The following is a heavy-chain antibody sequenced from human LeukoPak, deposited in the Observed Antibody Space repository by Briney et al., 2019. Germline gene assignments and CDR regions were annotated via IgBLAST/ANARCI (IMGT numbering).Heavy chain of an antibody. Sequence: SETLSLTCTVSGGSISSYYWSWIRQPPGRGLEWIGYIYYSGSTNYNPSLKSRVTKSVDTSKNQFSLKLSSVTAADTAVYYCARAARLGLVLDYWGQGTLVTVSS. CDR2: IYYSGST. D-gene: IGHD6-6*01. CDR1: GGSISSYY. J-gene: IGHJ4*02. V-gene: IGHV4-59*01. CDR3: ARAARLGLVLDY.